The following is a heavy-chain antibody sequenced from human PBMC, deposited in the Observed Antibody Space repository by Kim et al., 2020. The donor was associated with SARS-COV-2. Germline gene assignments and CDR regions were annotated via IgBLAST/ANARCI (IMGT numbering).Heavy chain of an antibody. CDR2: ISGSGGST. J-gene: IGHJ4*02. CDR3: AKDSSFIARARYYFDY. Sequence: GGSLRLSCAASGFTFSSYAMSWVRQAPGKGLEWVSAISGSGGSTYYADSVKGRFTISRDNSKNTLYLQMNSLRAEDTAVYYCAKDSSFIARARYYFDYWGQGTLVTVSS. D-gene: IGHD6-13*01. V-gene: IGHV3-23*01. CDR1: GFTFSSYA.